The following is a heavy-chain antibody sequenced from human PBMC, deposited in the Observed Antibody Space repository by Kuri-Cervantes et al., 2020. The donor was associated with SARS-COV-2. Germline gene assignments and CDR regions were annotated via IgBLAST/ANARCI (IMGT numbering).Heavy chain of an antibody. CDR2: INPNSGGT. J-gene: IGHJ2*01. CDR3: ARGGITGTTGNWYFDL. V-gene: IGHV1-2*04. CDR1: GYTFTGYY. Sequence: ASVNVSCKASGYTFTGYYMHWVRQAPGQGLEWMGWINPNSGGTNYAQKFQGWVTMTRDTSISTAYMELSRLRSDDTAVYYCARGGITGTTGNWYFDLWGRGTLVTVSS. D-gene: IGHD1-7*01.